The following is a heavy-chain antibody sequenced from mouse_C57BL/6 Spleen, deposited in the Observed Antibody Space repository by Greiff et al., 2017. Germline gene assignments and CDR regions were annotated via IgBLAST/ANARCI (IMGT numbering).Heavy chain of an antibody. CDR1: GYTFTDYN. Sequence: EVQLQQSGPELVKPGASVKIPCKASGYTFTDYNMDWVKQSHGKSLEWIGDINPNNGGTIYNQKFKGKATLTVDKSSSTAYMELRSLTSEDTAVYYCARGGDYYGSDWYFDVWGTGTTVTVSS. CDR2: INPNNGGT. V-gene: IGHV1-18*01. D-gene: IGHD1-1*01. CDR3: ARGGDYYGSDWYFDV. J-gene: IGHJ1*03.